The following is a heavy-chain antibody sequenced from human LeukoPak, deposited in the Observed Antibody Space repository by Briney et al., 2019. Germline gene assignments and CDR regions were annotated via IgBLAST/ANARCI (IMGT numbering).Heavy chain of an antibody. V-gene: IGHV4-38-2*01. CDR2: IYHSGST. Sequence: SETLSLTCAVSGYSISSGYYWGWIRQPPGKGLEWIGSIYHSGSTYYNPSLKSRVTISVDTSKNQFSLKLSSVTAADTAVYYCASYPGYYDGSGYYSTDYFDYWGQGTLVTVSS. J-gene: IGHJ4*02. D-gene: IGHD3-22*01. CDR3: ASYPGYYDGSGYYSTDYFDY. CDR1: GYSISSGYY.